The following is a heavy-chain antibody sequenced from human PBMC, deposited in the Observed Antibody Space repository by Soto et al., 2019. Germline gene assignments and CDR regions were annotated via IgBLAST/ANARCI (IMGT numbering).Heavy chain of an antibody. Sequence: GGSLRLSCAASGFTFDDYGMSWVRQAPGKGLEWVSGINWNGGSTGYADSVKGRFTISRDNAKNSLYLQMNSLRAEDTALYYCARDLTLGYDILTGYYPDAFDIWGQGTMVTVSS. CDR2: INWNGGST. CDR1: GFTFDDYG. D-gene: IGHD3-9*01. CDR3: ARDLTLGYDILTGYYPDAFDI. V-gene: IGHV3-20*04. J-gene: IGHJ3*02.